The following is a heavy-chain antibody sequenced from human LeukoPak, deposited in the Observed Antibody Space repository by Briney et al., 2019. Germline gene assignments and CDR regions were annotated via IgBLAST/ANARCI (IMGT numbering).Heavy chain of an antibody. CDR3: AKDGFTDSSSWYPFYYYYYYMDV. J-gene: IGHJ6*03. Sequence: GGSLRLSCAASGFTFSSYGMHWVRQAPGKGLEWVAFIRYDGSNKYYADSVEGRFTISRDNSKNTLYLQMNSLRAEDTAVYYCAKDGFTDSSSWYPFYYYYYYMDVWGKGTTVTISS. V-gene: IGHV3-30*02. CDR1: GFTFSSYG. D-gene: IGHD6-13*01. CDR2: IRYDGSNK.